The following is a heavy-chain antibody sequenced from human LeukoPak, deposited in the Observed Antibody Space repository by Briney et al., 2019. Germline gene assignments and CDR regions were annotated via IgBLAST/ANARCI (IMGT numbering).Heavy chain of an antibody. CDR3: ARSRGGFYHY. Sequence: GGSLRLSCAASGFTFSNGWVHWVRQAPGKGVGWGSRFDTDGSKTTYADSGKGRFTISRDNAKNTLYLQMNSLRVEDTAVYYCARSRGGFYHYWGQGTLVTVSS. D-gene: IGHD2/OR15-2a*01. CDR1: GFTFSNGW. V-gene: IGHV3-74*01. CDR2: FDTDGSKT. J-gene: IGHJ4*02.